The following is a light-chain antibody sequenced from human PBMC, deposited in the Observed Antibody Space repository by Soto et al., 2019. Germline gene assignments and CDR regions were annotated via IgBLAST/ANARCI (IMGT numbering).Light chain of an antibody. J-gene: IGLJ1*01. CDR1: SSNIGAGYE. CDR3: QSYDSSLSGYV. CDR2: ENN. Sequence: QSALTQPPSVSEAPGQRVTIACTGSSSNIGAGYEAHWYQQVPGTAPKLLIYENNNRPSGVPDRFSGSKSGTSASLAITGLQPEDEAEYYCQSYDSSLSGYVFGTGTKLTVL. V-gene: IGLV1-40*01.